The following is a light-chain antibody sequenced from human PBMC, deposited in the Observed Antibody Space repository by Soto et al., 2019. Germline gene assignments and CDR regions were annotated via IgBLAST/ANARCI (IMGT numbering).Light chain of an antibody. CDR2: AAS. Sequence: DIQMTQSPSSLSASVGDRVTITCRASQGIGDFLAWFQQKSGKAPKSLIYAASNLQSGVPSRFSGSGSATYFPLTISSLQPEDFATYYCQQYNTYPFTFGPGTKVDIK. CDR3: QQYNTYPFT. J-gene: IGKJ3*01. V-gene: IGKV1-16*01. CDR1: QGIGDF.